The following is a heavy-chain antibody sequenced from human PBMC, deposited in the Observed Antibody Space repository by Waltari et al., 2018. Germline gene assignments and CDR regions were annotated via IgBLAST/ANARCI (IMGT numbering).Heavy chain of an antibody. CDR1: GGSISSYY. CDR3: ASSYSSWYYFDY. D-gene: IGHD6-6*01. CDR2: IYYSGST. V-gene: IGHV4-59*01. J-gene: IGHJ4*02. Sequence: QVQLQESGPGLVKPSETLSLTCTVSGGSISSYYWSWIRQPPGKGLEWIGYIYYSGSTNYNPPLKGRVTMSVDTSKNQFSLKLSSVTAADTAVYYCASSYSSWYYFDYWGQGTLVTVSS.